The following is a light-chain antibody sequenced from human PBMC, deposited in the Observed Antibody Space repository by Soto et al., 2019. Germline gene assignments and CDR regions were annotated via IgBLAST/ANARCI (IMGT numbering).Light chain of an antibody. J-gene: IGKJ5*01. CDR1: HSVNSH. V-gene: IGKV3-15*01. CDR2: GAS. CDR3: QQYKKWPL. Sequence: MMKTQPPATLAVSPGERVTLSCRTSHSVNSHVAWYQQKPGQAPRLLLYGASTRATGIPVRFSGSGFGTEFTLTISSLQSEDFAVYYCQQYKKWPLLGQGTRLEIK.